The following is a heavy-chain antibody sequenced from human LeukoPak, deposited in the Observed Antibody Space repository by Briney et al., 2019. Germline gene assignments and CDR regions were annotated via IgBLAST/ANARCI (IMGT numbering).Heavy chain of an antibody. V-gene: IGHV3-30*02. Sequence: GGSLRLSCAASGFTFSTFAMHWVRQAPGKGLEWVAYIQNDGSNEQYADSVKGRFSISRDSSKNILYLQMNSLRAEDTAVYYCAKDRCSNGIGCYYYYMDVWGKGTTVTISS. CDR3: AKDRCSNGIGCYYYYMDV. D-gene: IGHD2-8*01. CDR1: GFTFSTFA. CDR2: IQNDGSNE. J-gene: IGHJ6*03.